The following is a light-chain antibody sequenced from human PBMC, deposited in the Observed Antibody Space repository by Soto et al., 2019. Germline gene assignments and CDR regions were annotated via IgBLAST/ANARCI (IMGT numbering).Light chain of an antibody. CDR2: KAS. CDR1: QTISSW. V-gene: IGKV1-5*03. Sequence: DSQMTQSPSTLSGSVGDRVTITCRASQTISSWLAWYQQKPGKAPKXXIYKASTLKSGVPSRFSGSGSGTEFTLTISSLQPDDFATYYCQQLFDSPITFGQGTRLEI. J-gene: IGKJ5*01. CDR3: QQLFDSPIT.